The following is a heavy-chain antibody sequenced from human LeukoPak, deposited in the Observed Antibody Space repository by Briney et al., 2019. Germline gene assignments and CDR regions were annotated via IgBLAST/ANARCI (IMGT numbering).Heavy chain of an antibody. CDR3: ARRRYYDSTGYLD. V-gene: IGHV4-39*01. J-gene: IGHJ1*01. D-gene: IGHD3-22*01. Sequence: PSETLSLTCSVSGGSISSSSYYWGWIRQPPGKGLEWIGEIYYSGRAYYNSSLKSRLTVSVDTSWNQFSLTLSSVTAADTGVYYCARRRYYDSTGYLDWGQGTLVSVST. CDR1: GGSISSSSYY. CDR2: IYYSGRA.